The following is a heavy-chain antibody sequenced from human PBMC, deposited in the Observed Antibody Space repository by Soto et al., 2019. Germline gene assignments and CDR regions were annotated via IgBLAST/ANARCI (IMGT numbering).Heavy chain of an antibody. D-gene: IGHD3-10*01. CDR1: WFNFRNYA. CDR2: ISGSGGST. CDR3: AKLITIRRDAFDI. V-gene: IGHV3-23*01. Sequence: GSHRLPSTASWFNFRNYAISWVRQAPGKGLEWVSAISGSGGSTYYADSVKGRFTISRDNSKNTLYLQMNSLRAEDTAVYYCAKLITIRRDAFDIWGQGTMVTVSS. J-gene: IGHJ3*02.